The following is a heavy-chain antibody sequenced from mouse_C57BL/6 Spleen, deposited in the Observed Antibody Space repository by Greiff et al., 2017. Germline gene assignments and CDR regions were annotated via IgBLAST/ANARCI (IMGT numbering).Heavy chain of an antibody. CDR2: IDPSDSET. Sequence: VKLQQPGAELVRPGSSVKLSCKASGYTFTSYWMHWVKQRPIQGLEWIGNIDPSDSETHYNQKFKDKATLTVDKSSSTAYMQLSSLTSEDSAVYYCARNYVEAMDYWGQGTSVTVSS. CDR1: GYTFTSYW. V-gene: IGHV1-52*01. J-gene: IGHJ4*01. D-gene: IGHD1-1*01. CDR3: ARNYVEAMDY.